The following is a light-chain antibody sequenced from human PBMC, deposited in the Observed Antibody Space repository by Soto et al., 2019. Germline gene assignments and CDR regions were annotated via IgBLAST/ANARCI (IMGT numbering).Light chain of an antibody. CDR2: VAS. J-gene: IGKJ1*01. CDR1: QDIRSS. CDR3: QQPYSDPPWT. Sequence: DIQRTQSPSLLSAAVGDRFTITCPASQDIRSSLNWYQQKPGKAPKFLIYVASSLQTGVPPSFSGSGSGTDFTLTIRGLQAEDYATYFCQQPYSDPPWTFGQGTQVDIK. V-gene: IGKV1-39*01.